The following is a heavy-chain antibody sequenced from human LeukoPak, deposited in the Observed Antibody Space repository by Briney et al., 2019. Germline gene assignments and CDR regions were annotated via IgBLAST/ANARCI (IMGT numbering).Heavy chain of an antibody. V-gene: IGHV1-3*01. CDR1: GYTFTSYA. CDR3: ARARTYGSNIVVVPAAPAY. D-gene: IGHD2-2*01. Sequence: ASVEVSCKASGYTFTSYAMHWVRQAPGQRLEWMGWINAGNGNTKYSQKFQGRVTITRDTSASTAYMELSSLRSEDTAVYYCARARTYGSNIVVVPAAPAYWGQGTLVTVSS. CDR2: INAGNGNT. J-gene: IGHJ4*02.